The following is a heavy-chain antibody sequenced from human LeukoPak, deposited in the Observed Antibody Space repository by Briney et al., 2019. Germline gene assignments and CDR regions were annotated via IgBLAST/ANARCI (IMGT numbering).Heavy chain of an antibody. D-gene: IGHD2-15*01. CDR2: ISSSSSYI. CDR3: GVVVAATPFQH. V-gene: IGHV3-21*01. J-gene: IGHJ1*01. CDR1: GFTFSSYS. Sequence: PGGSLRLSCAAFGFTFSSYSMNWVRQAPGKGLEWVSSISSSSSYIYYADSVKGRFTISRDNAKNSLYLQMNSLRAEDTAVYYCGVVVAATPFQHWGQGTLVTVSS.